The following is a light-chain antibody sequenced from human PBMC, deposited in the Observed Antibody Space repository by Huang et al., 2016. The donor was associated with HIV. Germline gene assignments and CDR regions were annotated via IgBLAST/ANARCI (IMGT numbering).Light chain of an antibody. J-gene: IGKJ1*01. CDR3: HQYGSSKAT. CDR2: GTS. V-gene: IGKV3-20*01. Sequence: VLTQSPGSFSVSLGDSVTVSCRASQSVDSGDLAWYQQKAGQSPRLLVYGTSSRDSGIPSRLSGSGSGTEFTLTISRLEPEDFGVYYCHQYGSSKATFGQGTKVDI. CDR1: QSVDSGD.